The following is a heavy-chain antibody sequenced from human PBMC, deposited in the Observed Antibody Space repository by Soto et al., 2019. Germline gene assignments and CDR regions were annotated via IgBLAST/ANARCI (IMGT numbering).Heavy chain of an antibody. CDR1: GFTFSSYA. CDR3: AKGPIPYYYDSSGYTQLYYFDY. D-gene: IGHD3-22*01. Sequence: GGSLRLSCAASGFTFSSYAMSWVRQAPGKGLEWVSAISGSGGSTYYADSVKGRFTISRDNSKNTLYLQMNSLRAEDTAVYYCAKGPIPYYYDSSGYTQLYYFDYWGQGTLVTVSS. J-gene: IGHJ4*02. V-gene: IGHV3-23*01. CDR2: ISGSGGST.